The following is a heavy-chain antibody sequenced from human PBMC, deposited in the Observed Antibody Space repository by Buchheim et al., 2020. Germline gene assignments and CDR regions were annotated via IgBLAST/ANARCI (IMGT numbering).Heavy chain of an antibody. CDR3: ARDRLIRFLEWSTPDPYGMDV. D-gene: IGHD3-3*01. CDR1: GYTFTSSY. Sequence: QVQLVQSGAEVKKPGASVKVSCKASGYTFTSSYMHWVRQAPGQGHEWMGIINPSGGSTSYAQKFQGKVNMTRDTSPTPVYMELSSLRSEDTAVYYCARDRLIRFLEWSTPDPYGMDVWGQGTT. V-gene: IGHV1-46*01. J-gene: IGHJ6*02. CDR2: INPSGGST.